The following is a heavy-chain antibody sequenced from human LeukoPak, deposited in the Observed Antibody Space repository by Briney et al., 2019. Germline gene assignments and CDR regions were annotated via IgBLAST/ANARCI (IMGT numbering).Heavy chain of an antibody. V-gene: IGHV4-30-4*01. CDR1: GGSIRSGDHY. CDR3: ARYCSGTSCDGPFDS. J-gene: IGHJ4*02. CDR2: IYFSGST. D-gene: IGHD2-2*01. Sequence: SETLSLTCNVSGGSIRSGDHYWSWIRQPPGKGLEWIGYIYFSGSTYYNPSLKSRVTISIDTSKSQFSLRLSSVTAADTAIYYCARYCSGTSCDGPFDSWGPGTLVTVSS.